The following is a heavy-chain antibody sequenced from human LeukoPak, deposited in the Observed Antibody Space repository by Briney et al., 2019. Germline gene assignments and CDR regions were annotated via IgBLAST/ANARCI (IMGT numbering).Heavy chain of an antibody. J-gene: IGHJ4*02. D-gene: IGHD3-9*01. CDR1: GGSISSYY. CDR2: IYTSGST. CDR3: ARNPYDILTGYSVFDY. V-gene: IGHV4-4*08. Sequence: SETLSLTCTVSGGSISSYYWSWIRQPPGKRLEWIGRIYTSGSTNYNPSLKSRVTISVDTSKNQFSLKLSSVTAADTAVYYCARNPYDILTGYSVFDYWGQGTLVTVSS.